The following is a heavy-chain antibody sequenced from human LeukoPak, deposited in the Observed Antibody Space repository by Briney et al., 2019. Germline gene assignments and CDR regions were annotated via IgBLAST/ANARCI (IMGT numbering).Heavy chain of an antibody. D-gene: IGHD3-10*01. V-gene: IGHV1-8*01. CDR2: MNPNSGNT. J-gene: IGHJ6*04. CDR1: GYTFTSYD. CDR3: ARGEITMVRGVYYYGMDV. Sequence: ASVKVSCKASGYTFTSYDINWVRQATGQGLEWMGWMNPNSGNTGYAQKFQGRVTMTRNTSISTAYMELSSLRSEDTAVYYCARGEITMVRGVYYYGMDVWGKGTTVTVSS.